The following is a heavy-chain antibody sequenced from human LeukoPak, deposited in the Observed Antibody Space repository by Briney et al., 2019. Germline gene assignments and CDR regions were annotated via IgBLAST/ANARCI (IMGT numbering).Heavy chain of an antibody. CDR2: IYTSGST. J-gene: IGHJ5*02. CDR1: GGSISSYY. Sequence: SETLSLTCTVSGGSISSYYWSWIRQPAGKGLKWIGRIYTSGSTNYNPSLKSRVTMSVDTSKNQFSLKLSSVTAADTAVYYCARLSIAAAGRRGWFDPWGQGTLVTVSS. CDR3: ARLSIAAAGRRGWFDP. V-gene: IGHV4-4*07. D-gene: IGHD6-13*01.